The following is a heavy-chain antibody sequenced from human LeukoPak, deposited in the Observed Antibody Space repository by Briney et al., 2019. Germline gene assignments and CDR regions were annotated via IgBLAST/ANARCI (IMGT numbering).Heavy chain of an antibody. CDR2: ISGSSSYT. CDR3: ARGNSMADY. Sequence: GGSLRLSCAASGFAFSDYYMSWIRQAPGKGLEWVPYISGSSSYTNYADSVKGRFTISRDNAKNSLYLQMNSLRAEDTAVYYCARGNSMADYWGQGTLVTVSS. CDR1: GFAFSDYY. J-gene: IGHJ4*02. D-gene: IGHD2-21*01. V-gene: IGHV3-11*06.